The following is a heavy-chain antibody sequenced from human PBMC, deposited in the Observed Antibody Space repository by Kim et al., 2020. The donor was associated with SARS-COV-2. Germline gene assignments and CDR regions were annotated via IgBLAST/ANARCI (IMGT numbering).Heavy chain of an antibody. CDR1: GFTFSSYG. CDR3: AKDRGPPSITMVRGGDYYGMDV. CDR2: ISYDGSNK. Sequence: GGSLRLSCAASGFTFSSYGMHWVRQAPGKGLEWVAVISYDGSNKYYADSVKGRFTISRDNSKNTLYLQMNSLRAEDTAVYYCAKDRGPPSITMVRGGDYYGMDVWGQGTTVTVSS. J-gene: IGHJ6*02. V-gene: IGHV3-30*18. D-gene: IGHD3-10*01.